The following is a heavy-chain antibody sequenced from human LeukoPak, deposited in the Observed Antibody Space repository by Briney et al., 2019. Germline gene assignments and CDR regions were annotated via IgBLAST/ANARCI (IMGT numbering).Heavy chain of an antibody. CDR1: GFTFSSYA. CDR3: AKDFEVYSSSWGTNFDY. CDR2: ISGSGGST. V-gene: IGHV3-23*01. J-gene: IGHJ4*02. Sequence: GGSLRLSCAASGFTFSSYAMSWVRQAPGKGLEWVSAISGSGGSTYYADSVKGRFTISRDNSKNTLCLQMNSLRAEDTAVYYCAKDFEVYSSSWGTNFDYWGQGTLVTVSS. D-gene: IGHD6-13*01.